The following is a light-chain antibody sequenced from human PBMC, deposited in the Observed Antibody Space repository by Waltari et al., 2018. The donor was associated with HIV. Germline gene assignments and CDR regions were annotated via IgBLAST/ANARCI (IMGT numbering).Light chain of an antibody. V-gene: IGKV3-15*01. Sequence: EIVMTQSPATLSVSPRERATPSCRASQSVSSNLDWYQPKPGQAPRLLIYGTATRATGIPARFSGSGSETEVTHTISSLQSEDFAVYYGQKYNNWQDKFGQGTKLEIK. J-gene: IGKJ2*01. CDR2: GTA. CDR3: QKYNNWQDK. CDR1: QSVSSN.